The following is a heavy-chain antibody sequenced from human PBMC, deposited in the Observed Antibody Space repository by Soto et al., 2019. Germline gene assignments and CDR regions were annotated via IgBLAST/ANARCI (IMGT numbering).Heavy chain of an antibody. V-gene: IGHV3-30-3*01. CDR1: GFTFSSYA. CDR2: ISYDGSNK. Sequence: GGSLRLSCAASGFTFSSYAMHWVRQAPGKGLEWVAVISYDGSNKYYADSVKGRFTISRDNSKNTLYLQMNSLRAEDTAGYYCAGVGATIFGVVTHWFGPWGQGTLVTVSS. CDR3: AGVGATIFGVVTHWFGP. D-gene: IGHD3-3*01. J-gene: IGHJ5*02.